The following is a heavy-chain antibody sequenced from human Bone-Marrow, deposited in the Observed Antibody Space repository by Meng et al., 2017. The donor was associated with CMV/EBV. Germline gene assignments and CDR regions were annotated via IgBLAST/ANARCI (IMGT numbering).Heavy chain of an antibody. J-gene: IGHJ4*02. CDR2: ITASDDST. CDR1: GFPFTTYA. CDR3: AKVVGGNNCYSANDY. Sequence: SGFPFTTYAMTWVRQAPGKGLEWVSAITASDDSTYYAGSVKGRFTISRDSSKNTLYLQLNSLRAEDTAVYYCAKVVGGNNCYSANDYWGQGTLVTVSS. V-gene: IGHV3-23*01. D-gene: IGHD2-15*01.